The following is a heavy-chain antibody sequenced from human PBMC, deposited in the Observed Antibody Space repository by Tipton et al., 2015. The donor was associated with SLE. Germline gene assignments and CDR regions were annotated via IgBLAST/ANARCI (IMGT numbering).Heavy chain of an antibody. V-gene: IGHV4-59*02. CDR1: GASVSSHY. CDR2: IHYNRDT. J-gene: IGHJ4*02. D-gene: IGHD2-15*01. CDR3: ARGSVVADDF. Sequence: TLSLTCTVSGASVSSHYWNWIRQTPGKGLEWICYIHYNRDTNYHPSLKSRVTISVDTSKNQLSLKLTSVTAADTAVYYCARGSVVADDFWGQGTLVTVSS.